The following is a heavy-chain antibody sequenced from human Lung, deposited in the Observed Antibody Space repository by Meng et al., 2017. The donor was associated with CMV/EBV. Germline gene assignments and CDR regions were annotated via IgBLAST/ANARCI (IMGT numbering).Heavy chain of an antibody. CDR2: IRNDESDK. CDR1: GFTFSSYG. V-gene: IGHV3-30*02. Sequence: VELVGSGGGVVQPGGSLRLSCAAFGFTFSSYGMHGVRQAPGKGPEWVAFIRNDESDKYYGDSVKGRFTISRDTSKNTVDLQMNSLRTEDTAVYYCAKDDPVFHYWGQGTLVTVSS. CDR3: AKDDPVFHY. J-gene: IGHJ4*02.